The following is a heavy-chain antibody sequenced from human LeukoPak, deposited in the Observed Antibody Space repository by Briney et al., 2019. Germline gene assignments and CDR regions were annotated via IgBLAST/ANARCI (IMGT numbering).Heavy chain of an antibody. D-gene: IGHD2-21*01. CDR2: MKRDGSEI. CDR1: GFTFSTYW. V-gene: IGHV3-7*01. Sequence: PGGSLRLSCSASGFTFSTYWMSWVRQAPGKGLEWVANMKRDGSEIYYVDSVKGRFTISRDNAKNSLYLQMNSLRVEDTAVYYCARYCGGDCYGMDVWGQGTTVTVSS. J-gene: IGHJ6*02. CDR3: ARYCGGDCYGMDV.